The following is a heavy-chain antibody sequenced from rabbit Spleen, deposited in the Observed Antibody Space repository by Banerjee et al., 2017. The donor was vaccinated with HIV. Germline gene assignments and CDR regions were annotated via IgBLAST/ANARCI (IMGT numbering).Heavy chain of an antibody. J-gene: IGHJ4*01. CDR1: GFSFSDRDV. CDR3: VRDTWNFNL. D-gene: IGHD3-1*01. Sequence: QEQLVESGGGLVKPEGSLTLTCKASGFSFSDRDVMCWVRQAPGKGLEWIGYIDPVFGSTYYASWVNGRFTISRHNAQNTLYLQLNSLTAADTATYFCVRDTWNFNLWGPGTLVTVS. CDR2: IDPVFGST. V-gene: IGHV1S47*01.